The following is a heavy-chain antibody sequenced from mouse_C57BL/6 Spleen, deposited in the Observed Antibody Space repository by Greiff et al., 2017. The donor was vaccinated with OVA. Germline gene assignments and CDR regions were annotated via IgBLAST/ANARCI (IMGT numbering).Heavy chain of an antibody. CDR3: ARSSVTTVVGAY. CDR1: GYTFTSYG. CDR2: IYPRSGNT. V-gene: IGHV1-81*01. J-gene: IGHJ3*01. D-gene: IGHD1-1*01. Sequence: VKLMESGAELARPGASVKLSCKASGYTFTSYGISWVKQRTGQGLEWIGEIYPRSGNTYYNEKFKGKATLTADKSSSTAYMELRSLTSEDSAVYFCARSSVTTVVGAYWGQGTLVTVSA.